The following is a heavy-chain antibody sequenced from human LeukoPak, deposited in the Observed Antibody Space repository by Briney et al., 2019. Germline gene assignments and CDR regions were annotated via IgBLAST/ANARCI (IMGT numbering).Heavy chain of an antibody. CDR2: IYPSDSNT. V-gene: IGHV5-51*01. Sequence: NVSCKGSGYTFPNYWIGWVRHMPEKGLEWMGIIYPSDSNTRYSPSFQGQVTISADKSISTAYLQWSSLKASDTAMYYCARFAYGSDYFPGHYWGQGTLVTVSS. CDR3: ARFAYGSDYFPGHY. J-gene: IGHJ4*02. CDR1: GYTFPNYW. D-gene: IGHD3-22*01.